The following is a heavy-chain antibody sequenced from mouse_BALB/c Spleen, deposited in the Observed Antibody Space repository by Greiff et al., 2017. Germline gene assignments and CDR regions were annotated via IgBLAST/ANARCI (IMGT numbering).Heavy chain of an antibody. D-gene: IGHD1-1*01. CDR1: GYTFTSYW. CDR3: ARGSSYDAMDY. V-gene: IGHV1-7*01. Sequence: VQLQQSGAELAKPGASVKMSCKASGYTFTSYWMHWVKQRPGQGLEWIGYINPSTGYTEYNQKFKDKATLTADKSSSTAYMQLTSLTSEDSAVYYCARGSSYDAMDYWGQGTSVTVSS. CDR2: INPSTGYT. J-gene: IGHJ4*01.